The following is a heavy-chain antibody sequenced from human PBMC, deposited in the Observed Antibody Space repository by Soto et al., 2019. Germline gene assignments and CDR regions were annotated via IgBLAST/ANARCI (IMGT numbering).Heavy chain of an antibody. V-gene: IGHV4-59*11. CDR2: IYYSGNT. CDR3: SRIVVAGTGNYYNYNGIDV. D-gene: IGHD6-19*01. CDR1: GTSISSHY. Sequence: PSETLSLTCTVSGTSISSHYWSWIRLPPGKGMEWIGYIYYSGNTNYNPCLKSRVTISVDTSKNQFSLKLSSVTAADTAVYYCSRIVVAGTGNYYNYNGIDVWGQGTTVTVSS. J-gene: IGHJ6*02.